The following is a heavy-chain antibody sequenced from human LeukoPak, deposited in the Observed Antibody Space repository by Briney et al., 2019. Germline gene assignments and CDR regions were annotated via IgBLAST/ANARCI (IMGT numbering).Heavy chain of an antibody. Sequence: PSETLSLTCTVSGGSISSGSYYWSWIRQPAGKGLEWIGRIYTSGNTNYNPSLKSRVTISVDTSKNQFSLKLSSVTAADTAVYYCARGTYYYDSGGRSWYFDLWGRGTLVTVSS. D-gene: IGHD3-22*01. CDR1: GGSISSGSYY. CDR2: IYTSGNT. J-gene: IGHJ2*01. V-gene: IGHV4-61*02. CDR3: ARGTYYYDSGGRSWYFDL.